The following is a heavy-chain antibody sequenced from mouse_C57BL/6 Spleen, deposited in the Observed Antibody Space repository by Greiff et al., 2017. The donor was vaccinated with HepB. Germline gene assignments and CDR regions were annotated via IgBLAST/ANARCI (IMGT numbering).Heavy chain of an antibody. D-gene: IGHD3-2*02. J-gene: IGHJ3*01. CDR2: IDPEDGDT. V-gene: IGHV14-1*01. CDR3: TTWRDSSGPWFAY. CDR1: GFNIKDYY. Sequence: EVQLQQSGAELVRPGASVKLSCTASGFNIKDYYMHWVKQRPEQGLEWIGRIDPEDGDTEYAPKFQGKATMTADISSNTAYLQLSSLTSEDTAVYYCTTWRDSSGPWFAYWGQGTLVTVSA.